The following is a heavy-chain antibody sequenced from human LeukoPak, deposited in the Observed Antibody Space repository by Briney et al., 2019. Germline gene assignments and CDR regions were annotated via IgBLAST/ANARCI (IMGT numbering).Heavy chain of an antibody. Sequence: ASVKVSCKASRYSFTASYMHWVRQAPGQGLEWVGCINPKNGDTSSAQSFQGRVTMTRDTSLSTAYMDLTSLRSDDTAVYYCVRDDYNGNSFDSWGPGTLVTVSS. CDR2: INPKNGDT. V-gene: IGHV1-2*02. CDR3: VRDDYNGNSFDS. CDR1: RYSFTASY. D-gene: IGHD4-23*01. J-gene: IGHJ5*01.